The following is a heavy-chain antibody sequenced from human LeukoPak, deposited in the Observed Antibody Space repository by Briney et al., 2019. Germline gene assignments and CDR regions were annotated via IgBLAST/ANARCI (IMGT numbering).Heavy chain of an antibody. Sequence: SETLSLTCTVSGGSISSSGYYWVWIRQPPGKGLEWIGSIYSDGNTHYNPSHKSRVTISVDTSKNQFSLKVTSVTAADTAVYYCAREIGSRQGSNIWGQGTLVTVSS. V-gene: IGHV4-39*02. CDR2: IYSDGNT. J-gene: IGHJ4*02. D-gene: IGHD2/OR15-2a*01. CDR3: AREIGSRQGSNI. CDR1: GGSISSSGYY.